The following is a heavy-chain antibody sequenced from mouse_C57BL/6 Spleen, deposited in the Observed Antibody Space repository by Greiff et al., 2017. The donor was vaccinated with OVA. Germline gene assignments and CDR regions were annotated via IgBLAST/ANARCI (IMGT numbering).Heavy chain of an antibody. CDR1: GYTFTGYW. Sequence: QVQLKQSGAELMKPGASVKLSCKATGYTFTGYWIEWVKQRPGHGLEWIGEILPGSGSTNYNEKFKGKATFTADTSSNTAYMQLSSLTTEDSAIYYCARGHYYGSSYGLYFDYWGQGTTLTVSS. CDR3: ARGHYYGSSYGLYFDY. D-gene: IGHD1-1*01. V-gene: IGHV1-9*01. CDR2: ILPGSGST. J-gene: IGHJ2*01.